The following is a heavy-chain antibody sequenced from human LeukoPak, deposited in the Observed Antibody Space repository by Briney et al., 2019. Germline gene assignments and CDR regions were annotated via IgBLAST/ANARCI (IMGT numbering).Heavy chain of an antibody. V-gene: IGHV4-59*01. CDR2: LYYTGRP. Sequence: SETLSLTCTVSGGAINSYYWSWIRQPPGKGLEWIGYLYYTGRPSYNPSLEGRVTISVDASKNQFSLKLRSVTAADTAVFFCARGHRTDAFDIWGQGTRVIVSS. J-gene: IGHJ3*02. CDR3: ARGHRTDAFDI. CDR1: GGAINSYY.